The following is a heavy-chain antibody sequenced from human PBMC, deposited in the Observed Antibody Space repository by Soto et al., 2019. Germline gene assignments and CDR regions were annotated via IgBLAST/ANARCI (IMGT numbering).Heavy chain of an antibody. CDR1: GFAFSNAW. Sequence: EVQLVESGGGSVKPGGSLTLSCAASGFAFSNAWMNWVRQAPGKGLEWVGRIKTKTHGETTDYAAPVKGRFSISRDDSKYTLYLQMSSLKADDTDVYYCTTGSVEGVWGQGTTVTVSS. D-gene: IGHD2-15*01. V-gene: IGHV3-15*07. CDR3: TTGSVEGV. J-gene: IGHJ6*02. CDR2: IKTKTHGETT.